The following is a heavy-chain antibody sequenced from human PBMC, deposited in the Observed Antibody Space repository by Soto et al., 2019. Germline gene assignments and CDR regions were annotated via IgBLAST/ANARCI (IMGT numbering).Heavy chain of an antibody. Sequence: GASVKVSCKASGYTFTGYYMHWVRQAPGQGLEWMGWINPNSGGTNYAQKFQGWVTMTRDTSISTAYMELSRLRSEDTAVYYCARGGGYDFWSGYYPRDFDYWGQGTLVTVSS. D-gene: IGHD3-3*01. CDR3: ARGGGYDFWSGYYPRDFDY. J-gene: IGHJ4*02. V-gene: IGHV1-2*04. CDR2: INPNSGGT. CDR1: GYTFTGYY.